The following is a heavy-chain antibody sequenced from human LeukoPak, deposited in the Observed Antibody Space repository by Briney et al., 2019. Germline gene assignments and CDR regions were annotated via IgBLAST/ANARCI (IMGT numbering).Heavy chain of an antibody. J-gene: IGHJ4*02. V-gene: IGHV3-74*01. Sequence: QPGGSLRLSCAASGFTFSSSWMYWVRQAPGKGLVWVSRINSDESITTYADSVKGRFTISRDNAKNTLYLQMNSLRAEDTAVYYCARGLDPGFLDYWGQGTPVTVSS. CDR1: GFTFSSSW. CDR2: INSDESIT. D-gene: IGHD4-11*01. CDR3: ARGLDPGFLDY.